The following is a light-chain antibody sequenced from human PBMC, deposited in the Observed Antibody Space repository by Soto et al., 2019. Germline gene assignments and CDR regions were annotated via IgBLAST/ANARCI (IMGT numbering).Light chain of an antibody. Sequence: DIQLTQSPSSLSASVGDRVTITCRTSQTVSTFLNWYQLKPGKAPKLLIYGASSLQSGVPSRFSGSGSGTDSTLTISGLLPEDSATYYCQQRFTKLLTFGGVTKV. CDR3: QQRFTKLLT. J-gene: IGKJ4*01. CDR1: QTVSTF. V-gene: IGKV1-39*01. CDR2: GAS.